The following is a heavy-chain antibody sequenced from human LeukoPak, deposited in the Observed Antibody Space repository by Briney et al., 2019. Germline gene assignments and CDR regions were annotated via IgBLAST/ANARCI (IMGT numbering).Heavy chain of an antibody. CDR2: ILYSGTT. CDR1: GGSISSYY. CDR3: ARKGYTNGYDY. V-gene: IGHV4-59*08. D-gene: IGHD5-18*01. J-gene: IGHJ4*02. Sequence: SETLSLTCTVSGGSISSYYWSWIRQPPGKGLEWIGFILYSGTTNYNPSLKSRVTISVDTSKNQFSLKVISVTAADTAVYYCARKGYTNGYDYWGQGTLVTVSS.